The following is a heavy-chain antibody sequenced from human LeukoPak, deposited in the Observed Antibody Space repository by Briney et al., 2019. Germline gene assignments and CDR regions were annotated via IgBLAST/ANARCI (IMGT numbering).Heavy chain of an antibody. J-gene: IGHJ4*02. V-gene: IGHV4-30-2*01. CDR2: IYHSGST. CDR3: AREVTILGVLRAVDY. D-gene: IGHD3-3*01. CDR1: GGSISSGGYS. Sequence: SETLSLTCAVSGGSISSGGYSWSWIRQPPGKGLEWIGYIYHSGSTYYNPSLKSRVTISVDRSKNQFSLKLSSVTAADTAVYYCAREVTILGVLRAVDYWGQGTLVTVSS.